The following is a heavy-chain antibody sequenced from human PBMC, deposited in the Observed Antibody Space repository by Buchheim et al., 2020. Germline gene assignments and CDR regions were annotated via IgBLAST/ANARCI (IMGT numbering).Heavy chain of an antibody. CDR1: GGSITSSNW. CDR2: IYQSGST. D-gene: IGHD1-1*01. Sequence: QVQLQESGPGLVKPSGTLSLTCAVSGGSITSSNWWSWVRQPPAKGLEWIGVIYQSGSTNYNPSLKSRVTISVAKSKNQFSLTLNSVTAADTAVYYCARKPGTTGTTGWFDPWGQGTL. J-gene: IGHJ5*02. V-gene: IGHV4-4*02. CDR3: ARKPGTTGTTGWFDP.